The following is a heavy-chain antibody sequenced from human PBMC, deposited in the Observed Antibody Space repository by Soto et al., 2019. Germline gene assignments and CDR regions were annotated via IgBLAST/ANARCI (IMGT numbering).Heavy chain of an antibody. Sequence: GASVKVSCKASGGTFSSYTISWVRQAPGQGLEWMGRIIPILGIANYAQKFQGRVTITADKSTSTAYMELSSLRSEDTAVYYCARDDLTMVRGVPFDPWGQGTLVTVSS. J-gene: IGHJ5*02. CDR3: ARDDLTMVRGVPFDP. CDR1: GGTFSSYT. D-gene: IGHD3-10*01. V-gene: IGHV1-69*04. CDR2: IIPILGIA.